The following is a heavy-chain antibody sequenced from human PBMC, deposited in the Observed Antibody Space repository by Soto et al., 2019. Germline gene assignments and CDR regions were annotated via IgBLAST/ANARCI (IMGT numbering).Heavy chain of an antibody. CDR2: ISYDGSNK. D-gene: IGHD5-18*01. J-gene: IGHJ6*02. CDR1: GFTFSSYA. CDR3: ARALYSPLYYYGMDV. Sequence: GGSLRLSCAASGFTFSSYAMHWVRQAPGKGLEWVAVISYDGSNKYYADSVKGRFTISRDNSKNTLYLQMNSLRAEDTAVYYCARALYSPLYYYGMDVWGQGTTVTVSS. V-gene: IGHV3-30-3*01.